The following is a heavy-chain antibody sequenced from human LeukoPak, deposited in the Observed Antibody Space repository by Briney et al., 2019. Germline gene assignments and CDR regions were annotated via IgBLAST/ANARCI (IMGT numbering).Heavy chain of an antibody. CDR3: ARGAGGGYFDY. D-gene: IGHD3-16*01. CDR1: SGSFSGYY. CDR2: INHSGST. J-gene: IGHJ4*02. V-gene: IGHV4-34*01. Sequence: PSETLSLTCAVYSGSFSGYYWSWIRQPPGKGLEWIGEINHSGSTNYNPSLKSRVTISVDTSKNQFSLKLSSVTAADTAVYYCARGAGGGYFDYWGQGTLVTVSS.